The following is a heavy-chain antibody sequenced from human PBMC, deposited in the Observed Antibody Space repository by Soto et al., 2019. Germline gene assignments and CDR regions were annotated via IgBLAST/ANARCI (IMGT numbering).Heavy chain of an antibody. J-gene: IGHJ4*02. D-gene: IGHD6-13*01. Sequence: PSETLSLTCAVSGYSISSGYYWGWIRQPPGKGLEWIGSIYHSGSTYYNPSLKSRVTIAVDTSKNQFSLKLSSVTAADTAVYYCARWQAGTRIYWGQGTLVTVSS. CDR1: GYSISSGYY. CDR3: ARWQAGTRIY. CDR2: IYHSGST. V-gene: IGHV4-38-2*01.